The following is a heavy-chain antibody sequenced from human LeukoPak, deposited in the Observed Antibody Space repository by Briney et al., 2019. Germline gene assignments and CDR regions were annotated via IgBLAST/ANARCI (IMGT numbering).Heavy chain of an antibody. CDR3: ARARGTAMGFQH. J-gene: IGHJ1*01. V-gene: IGHV1-69*06. D-gene: IGHD5-18*01. CDR2: IIPIFGTA. CDR1: GGTFSSYA. Sequence: GASVKVSCKASGGTFSSYAINWVRQAPGQGLEWMGGIIPIFGTANYAQKFQGRVTITADKSTSTAYMELSSLRSEDTAVYYCARARGTAMGFQHWGQGTLVTVSS.